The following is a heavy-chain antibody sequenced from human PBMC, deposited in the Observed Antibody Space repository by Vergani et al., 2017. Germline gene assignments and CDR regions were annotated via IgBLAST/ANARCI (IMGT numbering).Heavy chain of an antibody. Sequence: EVQLVESGGGLIQPGGSLRLSCAASGFTVSSNYMSWVRQAPGKGLEWVSAISGIGSTYYADSVKGRFTISRDNSKNTLYLQMNSLRAEDTAVYYCAKGGLYDSTCYYDYWGQGTLVTVSP. V-gene: IGHV3-53*01. J-gene: IGHJ4*02. D-gene: IGHD3-22*01. CDR2: ISGIGST. CDR3: AKGGLYDSTCYYDY. CDR1: GFTVSSNY.